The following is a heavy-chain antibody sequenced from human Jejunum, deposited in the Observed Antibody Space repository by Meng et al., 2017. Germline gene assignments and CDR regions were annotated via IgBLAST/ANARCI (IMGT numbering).Heavy chain of an antibody. CDR3: ARDSMGSLDY. CDR1: GGSVGRDGYQ. D-gene: IGHD1-26*01. J-gene: IGHJ4*02. Sequence: LQGAGQGLGRSSDTLSLICTVSGGSVGRDGYQWGSISPPPGRGLEWIGYANPNYNPYLKRRVTISLDTSRNLFSLSLTSVTAADTAVYYCARDSMGSLDYWGQGILVTVSS. V-gene: IGHV4-61*08. CDR2: ANP.